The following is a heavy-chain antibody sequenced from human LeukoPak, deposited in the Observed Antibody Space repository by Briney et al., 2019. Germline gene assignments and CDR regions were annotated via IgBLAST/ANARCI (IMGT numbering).Heavy chain of an antibody. CDR1: GGSISSGICY. Sequence: PSETLSLTCTVTGGSISSGICYWTWIRQPAGKGLEWIGRVYTSGSTNYNPSLKSRVTISVDTSKNQFSLKLSSVTAADTAVYYCARGGRFLEWFFDYWGQGTLVTVSS. D-gene: IGHD3-3*01. J-gene: IGHJ4*02. CDR2: VYTSGST. CDR3: ARGGRFLEWFFDY. V-gene: IGHV4-61*02.